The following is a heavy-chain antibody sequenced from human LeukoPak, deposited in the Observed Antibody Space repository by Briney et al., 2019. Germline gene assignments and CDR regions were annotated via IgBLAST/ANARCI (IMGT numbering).Heavy chain of an antibody. CDR2: IYYSGST. CDR3: ARDGPVTDAFDI. J-gene: IGHJ3*02. V-gene: IGHV4-61*01. D-gene: IGHD2-21*02. Sequence: SETLSLTCTVSGGSVSSGSYYWSWIRQPPGKGLEWIGYIYYSGSTNYNPSLKSRVTISVDTSKNQFSLRLRSVTAADTAVYYCARDGPVTDAFDIWGQGTMLTVSS. CDR1: GGSVSSGSYY.